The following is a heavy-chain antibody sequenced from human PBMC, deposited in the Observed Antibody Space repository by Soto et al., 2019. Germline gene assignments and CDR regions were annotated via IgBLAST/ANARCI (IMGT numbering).Heavy chain of an antibody. CDR1: GGSISSYY. D-gene: IGHD6-19*01. V-gene: IGHV4-59*01. Sequence: PSETLSLTCTVSGGSISSYYWSWIRQPPGKGLEWIGYIYYSGSTNYNPSLKSRVTISVDTSKNQFSLKLSSVTAADTAVYYCARGGSGWYVDFDYWGQGTLVTVSS. J-gene: IGHJ4*02. CDR2: IYYSGST. CDR3: ARGGSGWYVDFDY.